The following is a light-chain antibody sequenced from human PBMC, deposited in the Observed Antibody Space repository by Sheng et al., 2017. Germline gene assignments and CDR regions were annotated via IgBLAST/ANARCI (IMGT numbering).Light chain of an antibody. CDR2: DDS. Sequence: SYELSQPPSASVAPGQTARITCGGNNLGSKSVHWYQRRPGQAPVLVVSDDSDRPSGIPDRFSGSKSGNAATLTISRVEDGDEADYYCQVWDSGTDHWVFGGGTKLTVL. J-gene: IGLJ3*02. CDR1: NLGSKS. V-gene: IGLV3-21*02. CDR3: QVWDSGTDHWV.